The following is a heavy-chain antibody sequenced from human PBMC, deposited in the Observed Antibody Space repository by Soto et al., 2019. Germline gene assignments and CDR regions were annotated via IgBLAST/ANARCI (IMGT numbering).Heavy chain of an antibody. CDR2: MIAYNLNT. Sequence: ASVKVSCKASGYTFTSYGISLVRQAPGQVLELIVWMIAYNLNTNYGQNVQGRLTSATDTSTIAAGMELGILTSDETSVYYCDREFTGWPPDGVDSWGQGTLVTVSS. CDR3: DREFTGWPPDGVDS. V-gene: IGHV1-18*01. CDR1: GYTFTSYG. D-gene: IGHD3-16*01. J-gene: IGHJ4*02.